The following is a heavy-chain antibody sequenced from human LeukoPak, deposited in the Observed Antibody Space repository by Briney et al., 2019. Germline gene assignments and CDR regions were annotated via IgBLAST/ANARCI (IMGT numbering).Heavy chain of an antibody. CDR2: VNSDGSST. D-gene: IGHD3-22*01. CDR3: ARGENYDSSGYGKLDY. J-gene: IGHJ4*02. Sequence: PGGSLRLSCAASVFSFSSNGMSWVRQAPGKGRVWVSRVNSDGSSTSYAESVKGRFTISRDNAKNTLYLQMNSLRAEDTAVYYCARGENYDSSGYGKLDYWGQGTLVTVSS. V-gene: IGHV3-74*01. CDR1: VFSFSSNG.